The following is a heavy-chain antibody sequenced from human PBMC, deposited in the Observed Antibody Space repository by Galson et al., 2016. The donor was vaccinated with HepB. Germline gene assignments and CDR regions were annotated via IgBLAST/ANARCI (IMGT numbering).Heavy chain of an antibody. CDR1: GYTFTTYN. J-gene: IGHJ4*02. V-gene: IGHV1-46*03. D-gene: IGHD3/OR15-3a*01. CDR2: INPSGGSP. CDR3: TRGDGFWAGWTY. Sequence: SVKVSCKASGYTFTTYNIHWVRLAPGQGLEWMGIINPSGGSPNYAQKFQGRVTLTSDTSTSTVHMQLGSLRSDDTAVYYCTRGDGFWAGWTYWGQGTLVTVSS.